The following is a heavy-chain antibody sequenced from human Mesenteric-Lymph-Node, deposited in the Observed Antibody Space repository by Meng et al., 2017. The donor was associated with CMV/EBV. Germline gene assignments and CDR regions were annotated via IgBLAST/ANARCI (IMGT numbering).Heavy chain of an antibody. CDR2: INTGGYTV. CDR1: GFTFSSYA. Sequence: GESLKISCAASGFTFSSYAMSWVRQAPGKGLEWVSYINTGGYTVSYGDSVKGRFTISRDNAKNSLFLQMNSLRADDTAVYYCAKDNRANNFNYGMDVWGQGTTVTVSS. CDR3: AKDNRANNFNYGMDV. J-gene: IGHJ6*02. V-gene: IGHV3-48*04. D-gene: IGHD1-14*01.